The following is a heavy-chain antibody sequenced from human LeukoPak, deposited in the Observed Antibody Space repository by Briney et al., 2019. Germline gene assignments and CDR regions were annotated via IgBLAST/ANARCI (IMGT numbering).Heavy chain of an antibody. CDR1: GGSISSYY. V-gene: IGHV4-59*01. D-gene: IGHD1-1*01. CDR3: ARVVRFRDDHYFDY. J-gene: IGHJ4*02. Sequence: SETLSLTCTVSGGSISSYYWSWIQQPPGKGLEWIGYIYYSGSTNYNPSLKSRVTISVDTSKNQFSLKLSSVTAADTAVYYCARVVRFRDDHYFDYWGQGTLVTVSS. CDR2: IYYSGST.